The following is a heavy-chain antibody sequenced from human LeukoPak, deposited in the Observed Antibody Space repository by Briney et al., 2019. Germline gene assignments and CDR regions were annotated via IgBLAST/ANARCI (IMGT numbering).Heavy chain of an antibody. CDR1: GGSISTQY. Sequence: SGTLSLTCTVSGGSISTQYWSWIRQPPGQGQEWIGHIYSSGSTSYNPSLKSRVTMPVDTSTNQNSLRLSSVTAADTAVYYCARTIRAYRGYDHWYFDVWGRGTLVTVSS. J-gene: IGHJ2*01. D-gene: IGHD5-12*01. V-gene: IGHV4-59*11. CDR2: IYSSGST. CDR3: ARTIRAYRGYDHWYFDV.